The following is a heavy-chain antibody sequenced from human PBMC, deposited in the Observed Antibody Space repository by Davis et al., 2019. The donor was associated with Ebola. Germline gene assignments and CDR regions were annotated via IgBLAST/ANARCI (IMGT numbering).Heavy chain of an antibody. V-gene: IGHV1-69*04. J-gene: IGHJ6*02. Sequence: SVKVSCKASGGTFSSYAISWVRQAPGQGLEWMGRIIPILGIANYAQKFQGRVTITADKSTSTAYMELSSLRSEDTAVYYCARAVSKYYYYGMDVWGQGTTVTVSS. CDR1: GGTFSSYA. D-gene: IGHD4-11*01. CDR3: ARAVSKYYYYGMDV. CDR2: IIPILGIA.